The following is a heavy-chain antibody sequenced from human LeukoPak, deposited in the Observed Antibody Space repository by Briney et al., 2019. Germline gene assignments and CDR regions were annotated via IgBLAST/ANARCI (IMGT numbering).Heavy chain of an antibody. CDR2: IYYSGST. V-gene: IGHV4-39*01. CDR3: ASTGYSYDYYFDY. D-gene: IGHD5-18*01. Sequence: SETLSLTCTVSGGSISSSSYYWGWIRQPPGKGLEWIGSIYYSGSTYYNPSLKSRVTISVDTSKNQFSLKLSSVTAADTAVYYCASTGYSYDYYFDYWGQGTLVTVSS. CDR1: GGSISSSSYY. J-gene: IGHJ4*02.